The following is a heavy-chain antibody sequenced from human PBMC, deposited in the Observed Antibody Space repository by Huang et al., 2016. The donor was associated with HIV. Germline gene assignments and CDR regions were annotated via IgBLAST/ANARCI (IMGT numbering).Heavy chain of an antibody. V-gene: IGHV3-74*01. J-gene: IGHJ4*02. CDR3: VRDPRIQSWLNYFDY. Sequence: EVQLVESGGGLVQPGGSLRLSCAASGFPFSSYWMHWVRQAPGKGRVWVSRINSDVSSSGDADSVKGRFTISRDNTKNTLYLQMNSLRAEETAVYYCVRDPRIQSWLNYFDYWGQGTLVSVSS. CDR1: GFPFSSYW. D-gene: IGHD3-22*01. CDR2: INSDVSSS.